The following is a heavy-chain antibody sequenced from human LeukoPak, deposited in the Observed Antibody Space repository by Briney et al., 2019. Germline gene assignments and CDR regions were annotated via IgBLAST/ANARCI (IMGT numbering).Heavy chain of an antibody. CDR3: ARVSPVVPAAMWVLTPPVYFDY. CDR2: MYYSGST. D-gene: IGHD2-2*01. V-gene: IGHV4-59*01. Sequence: SEALSLTCTVSGGSISSYYWSWIRQPPGKGLEWIGYMYYSGSTNYNPSLKSRVTISVDTSKNQFSLKLSSVTAADTAVYYCARVSPVVPAAMWVLTPPVYFDYWGQGTLVTVSS. CDR1: GGSISSYY. J-gene: IGHJ4*02.